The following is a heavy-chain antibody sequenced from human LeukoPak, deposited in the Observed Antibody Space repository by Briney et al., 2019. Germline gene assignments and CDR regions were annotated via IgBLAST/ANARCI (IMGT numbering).Heavy chain of an antibody. J-gene: IGHJ4*02. CDR3: ARDYGYSSGWYLIKDSGFDY. CDR2: IYNSGNT. D-gene: IGHD6-19*01. V-gene: IGHV4-59*01. Sequence: SETLSLTCTVSGGSINNYYWSWIRQPPGKGLEWIGYIYNSGNTNYNPSLKSRVTISVDTSKNQFSLKLSSVTAADTAVYYCARDYGYSSGWYLIKDSGFDYWGQGTLVTVSS. CDR1: GGSINNYY.